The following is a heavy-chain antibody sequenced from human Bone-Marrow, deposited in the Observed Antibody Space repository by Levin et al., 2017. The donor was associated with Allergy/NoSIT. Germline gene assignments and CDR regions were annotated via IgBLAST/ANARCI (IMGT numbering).Heavy chain of an antibody. CDR3: ARALSRDGTKISNLFDY. CDR1: GFTFSSYE. V-gene: IGHV3-48*03. CDR2: ISSSGSTI. J-gene: IGHJ4*02. D-gene: IGHD4/OR15-4a*01. Sequence: GGSLRLSCAASGFTFSSYEMNWVRQAPGKGLEWVSYISSSGSTIYYADSVKGRFTISRDNAKNSLYLQMNSLRAEDTAVYYCARALSRDGTKISNLFDYWGQGTLVTVSS.